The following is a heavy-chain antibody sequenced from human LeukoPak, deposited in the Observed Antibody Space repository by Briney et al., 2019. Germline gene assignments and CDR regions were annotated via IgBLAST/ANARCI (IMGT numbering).Heavy chain of an antibody. J-gene: IGHJ4*02. Sequence: PSETLSLTCTGSGGSVSSGSYYWSWIRQPPGKGLEWIGYIYYSGSTNYNPSLKSRVTISVDTSKNQFSLKLSSVTAADTAVYYCARLRIAAAGTPIDYWGQGTLVTVSS. D-gene: IGHD6-13*01. CDR3: ARLRIAAAGTPIDY. CDR2: IYYSGST. CDR1: GGSVSSGSYY. V-gene: IGHV4-61*01.